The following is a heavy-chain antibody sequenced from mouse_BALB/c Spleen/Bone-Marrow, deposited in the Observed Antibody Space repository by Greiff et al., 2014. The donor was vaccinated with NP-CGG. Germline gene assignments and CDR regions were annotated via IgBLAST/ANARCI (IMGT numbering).Heavy chain of an antibody. CDR3: TRHWDYAMDY. D-gene: IGHD4-1*01. Sequence: VQLQQSGAELVRPGASVTLSCKASGYTFTDYEMHWVKQTPVHGLEWIGAIDPETGGTAYNQKFKGKATLTADKSSSTAYVELRSLTSEDSAVYYCTRHWDYAMDYWGQGTSVTASS. CDR1: GYTFTDYE. CDR2: IDPETGGT. J-gene: IGHJ4*01. V-gene: IGHV1-15*01.